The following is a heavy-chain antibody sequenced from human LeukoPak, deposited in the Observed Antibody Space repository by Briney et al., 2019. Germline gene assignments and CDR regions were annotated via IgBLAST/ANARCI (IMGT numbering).Heavy chain of an antibody. V-gene: IGHV3-21*01. J-gene: IGHJ4*02. Sequence: GGSLRLSCAASGFTFSSYSMNWVRQAPGKGLVWVSSISSSSSYIYYADSVKGRFTISRDNAKNSLYLQMSSLRAEDTAVYYCARDLDGSGADYWGQGTLVTVSS. CDR2: ISSSSSYI. CDR3: ARDLDGSGADY. D-gene: IGHD3-10*01. CDR1: GFTFSSYS.